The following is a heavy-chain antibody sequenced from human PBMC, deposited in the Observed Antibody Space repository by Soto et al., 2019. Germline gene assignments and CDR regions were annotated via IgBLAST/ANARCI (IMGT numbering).Heavy chain of an antibody. V-gene: IGHV4-4*02. Sequence: SETLSLTCAVSSGSISSSNWWSWVRQPPGKGLEWIGEIYHSGSTNYNPSLKSRVTISVDKSKNQFSLKLSSVTAADTAVYYCAREGCSSTSCRSWMDVWGKGTTVTVSS. CDR1: SGSISSSNW. CDR2: IYHSGST. J-gene: IGHJ6*04. D-gene: IGHD2-2*01. CDR3: AREGCSSTSCRSWMDV.